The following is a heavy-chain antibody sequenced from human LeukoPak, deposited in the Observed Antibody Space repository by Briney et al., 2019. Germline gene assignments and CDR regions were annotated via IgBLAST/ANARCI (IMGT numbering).Heavy chain of an antibody. CDR3: ARGAITMVRGVILYNWFDP. CDR1: GGTFSSYA. CDR2: IIPIFGTA. J-gene: IGHJ5*02. Sequence: SVTVSCMASGGTFSSYAISWVRQAPGQGLEWMGGIIPIFGTANYAQKFQGRVTITTDESTSTAYMELSSLRSEDTAVYYCARGAITMVRGVILYNWFDPWGQGTLVTVSS. D-gene: IGHD3-10*01. V-gene: IGHV1-69*05.